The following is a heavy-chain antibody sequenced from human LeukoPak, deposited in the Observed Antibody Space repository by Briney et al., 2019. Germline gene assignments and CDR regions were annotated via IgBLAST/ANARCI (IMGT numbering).Heavy chain of an antibody. CDR1: GFTFSSYD. CDR3: ARQDMTRAFDI. Sequence: GGSLRLSCAASGFTFSSYDMHWVRQATGKGLEWVSAIGTAGDTYYPGSVKGRFTISRENAKNSLYLQMNSLRAGDTAVYYCARQDMTRAFDIWGQGTMVTVSS. D-gene: IGHD2-15*01. CDR2: IGTAGDT. V-gene: IGHV3-13*01. J-gene: IGHJ3*02.